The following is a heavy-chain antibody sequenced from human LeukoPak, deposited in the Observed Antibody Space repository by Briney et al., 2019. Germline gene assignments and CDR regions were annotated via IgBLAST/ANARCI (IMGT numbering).Heavy chain of an antibody. D-gene: IGHD2-2*01. CDR3: ARDACSSTSCFLGYYYYMDV. CDR2: IYHSGST. CDR1: GDSISSGGYY. J-gene: IGHJ6*03. Sequence: SGTLSLTCAVSGDSISSGGYYWSWLRQPPGKGLEWILYIYHSGSTYYNPSLKSRVPISVDTSKNQFSLKLSSVTAADTAVYYCARDACSSTSCFLGYYYYMDVWGKGTTVTVSS. V-gene: IGHV4-30-2*01.